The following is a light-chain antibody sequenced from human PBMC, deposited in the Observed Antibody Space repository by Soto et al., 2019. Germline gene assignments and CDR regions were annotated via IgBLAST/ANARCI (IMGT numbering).Light chain of an antibody. CDR2: GAS. Sequence: EILMTQSPATLYVSPGERATLSCSASQSMSSILGWYQQKPGQAPRLLIYGASTRATGIPARFSGSGSGTEFTVSISGLQSEDFAVYYCQQYNKWPFTFGPGTKVDV. CDR3: QQYNKWPFT. V-gene: IGKV3-15*01. J-gene: IGKJ3*01. CDR1: QSMSSI.